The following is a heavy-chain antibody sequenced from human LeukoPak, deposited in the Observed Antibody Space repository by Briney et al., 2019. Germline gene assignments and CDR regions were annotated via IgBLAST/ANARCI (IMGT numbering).Heavy chain of an antibody. D-gene: IGHD3-3*01. CDR2: IYYSGST. Sequence: ASETLSLTCTVSGGSISSSSYYWGWIRQPPGKGLEWIGSIYYSGSTYYNPSLKSRVTISVDTSKNQFSLKLSSVTAADTAMYYCANARYHYYDWGQGTLVTVSS. CDR1: GGSISSSSYY. CDR3: ANARYHYYD. J-gene: IGHJ4*02. V-gene: IGHV4-39*01.